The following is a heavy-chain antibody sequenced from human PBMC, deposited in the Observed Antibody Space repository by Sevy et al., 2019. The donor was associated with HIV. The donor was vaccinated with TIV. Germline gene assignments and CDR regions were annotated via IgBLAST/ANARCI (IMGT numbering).Heavy chain of an antibody. CDR2: IYFTGNT. CDR1: GGSISSYF. Sequence: SETLSLTCSVSGGSISSYFWTWVRQSPGKGLEWIGNIYFTGNTDYSPSLKSGVTLSLDTAKSQFSLTLKSVTAADTAISVCARDSTARPRVLDYWGQGTLVTVSS. CDR3: ARDSTARPRVLDY. J-gene: IGHJ4*02. D-gene: IGHD6-6*01. V-gene: IGHV4-59*01.